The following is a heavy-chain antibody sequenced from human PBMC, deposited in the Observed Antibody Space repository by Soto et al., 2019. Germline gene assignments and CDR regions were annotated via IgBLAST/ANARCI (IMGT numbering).Heavy chain of an antibody. CDR1: GYTFTSYT. Sequence: QVQLVQSGAEVKKPRASVKVSCKASGYTFTSYTMHWLRQAPGQRLEWMGWINADNGNTYYSQKFQDRVTLTRDTSASTLYMELSSLTSEDTAVYYCARGPSSGCFDYWGQGTRVTVSS. J-gene: IGHJ4*02. CDR2: INADNGNT. CDR3: ARGPSSGCFDY. D-gene: IGHD5-12*01. V-gene: IGHV1-3*01.